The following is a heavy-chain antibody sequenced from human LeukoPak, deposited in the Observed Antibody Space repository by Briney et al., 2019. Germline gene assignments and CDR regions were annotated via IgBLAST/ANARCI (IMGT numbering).Heavy chain of an antibody. J-gene: IGHJ5*02. V-gene: IGHV4-39*07. D-gene: IGHD4-17*01. CDR1: GGSISSSSYY. CDR3: ARVGDYGDYVNWFDP. CDR2: IYYSGST. Sequence: TASETLSLTCTVSGGSISSSSYYWGWIRQPPGKGLEWIGSIYYSGSTYYNPSLKSRVTISVDTSKNQFSLKLSSVTAADTAVYYCARVGDYGDYVNWFDPWGPGTLVTVSS.